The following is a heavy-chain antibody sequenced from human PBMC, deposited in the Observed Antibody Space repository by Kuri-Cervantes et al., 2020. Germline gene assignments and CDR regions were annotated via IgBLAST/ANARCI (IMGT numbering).Heavy chain of an antibody. D-gene: IGHD7-27*01. V-gene: IGHV3-30*18. CDR1: GFTFSSYG. CDR3: AKLGLGY. CDR2: ISYDGSNK. Sequence: LSLTCAASGFTFSSYGMHWVRQAPGKGLEWVAVISYDGSNKYYADSVKGRFTISRDNSKNTLYLQMNSLRAEETAVYYCAKLGLGYWCHGTLVTVSS. J-gene: IGHJ4*01.